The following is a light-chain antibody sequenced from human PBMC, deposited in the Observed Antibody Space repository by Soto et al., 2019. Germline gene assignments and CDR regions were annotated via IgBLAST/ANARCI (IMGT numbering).Light chain of an antibody. CDR3: QHYNSYSEA. V-gene: IGKV3-20*01. Sequence: EIVLTQSPGTLSLSPGEGATLSCRASQSVSNRYLAWYQQKPGQAPRLLIYGASNRATGIPERFSGSGFGTDFTLTISRLEPEDFAVYYCQHYNSYSEAFGQGTKVELK. J-gene: IGKJ1*01. CDR2: GAS. CDR1: QSVSNRY.